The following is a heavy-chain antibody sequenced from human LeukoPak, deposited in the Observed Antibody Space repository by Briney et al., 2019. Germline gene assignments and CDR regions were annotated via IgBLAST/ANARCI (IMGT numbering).Heavy chain of an antibody. V-gene: IGHV3-30-3*01. CDR2: ISYDGSNK. D-gene: IGHD3-22*01. CDR3: ARYAYDSSGYYLGHAFDI. Sequence: GRSLRLSCAASGFTFSSYAMHWVRQAPGKGLEWVAVISYDGSNKYYADSVKGRFTISRDNSKNTLYLQMNSLRAEDTAVYYCARYAYDSSGYYLGHAFDIWGQGTVVTVSS. J-gene: IGHJ3*02. CDR1: GFTFSSYA.